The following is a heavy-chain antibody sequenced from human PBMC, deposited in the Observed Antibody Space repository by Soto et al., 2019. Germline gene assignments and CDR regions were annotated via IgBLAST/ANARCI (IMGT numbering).Heavy chain of an antibody. CDR3: ARGGYYYENSGQNAYDY. CDR2: IYYGGST. D-gene: IGHD3-22*01. J-gene: IGHJ4*01. CDR1: GGSISSGGYY. Sequence: SETQSLTCTVSGGSISSGGYYWSWIRQHPGKGLEWIGYIYYGGSTYYNPSLKSRATISGDTSKNQFSLKLSSMTAADTAVYYCARGGYYYENSGQNAYDYWGQGILVTVSS. V-gene: IGHV4-31*03.